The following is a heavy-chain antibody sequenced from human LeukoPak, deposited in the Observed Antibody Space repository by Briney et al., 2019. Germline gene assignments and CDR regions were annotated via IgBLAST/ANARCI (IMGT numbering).Heavy chain of an antibody. CDR1: GGSISSYY. V-gene: IGHV4-59*08. J-gene: IGHJ4*02. Sequence: SETLSLTCTVSGGSISSYYWSWIRQPPGKGLEWIGYIYYSGSTNYNPSLKSRVTISVDTSKNQFSLKLSSVTAADTAVYYCARLVRWGSDFGQKFRGPFPDYWGQGTLVTVSS. D-gene: IGHD1-26*01. CDR2: IYYSGST. CDR3: ARLVRWGSDFGQKFRGPFPDY.